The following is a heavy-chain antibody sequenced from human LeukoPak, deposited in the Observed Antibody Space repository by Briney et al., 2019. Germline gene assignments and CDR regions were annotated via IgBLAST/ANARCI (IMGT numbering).Heavy chain of an antibody. J-gene: IGHJ5*02. D-gene: IGHD3-3*01. V-gene: IGHV1-69*05. CDR1: GATFSSYA. CDR3: AGCITIFGGFDP. Sequence: GAPVKLSCKASGATFSSYAISWVRQAPGQGLEWMGGIIPIFGTANYAQKFQGRVTITTDESTSTAYMELSSLRSEDTAVYYCAGCITIFGGFDPWGQGTLVTVSS. CDR2: IIPIFGTA.